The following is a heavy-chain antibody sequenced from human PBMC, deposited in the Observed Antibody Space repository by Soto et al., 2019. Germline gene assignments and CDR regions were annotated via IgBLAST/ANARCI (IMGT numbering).Heavy chain of an antibody. Sequence: ASVKVSCKASGYTFTGCYVHWVRQAPGQGLERMGWINPNSGDTYLAQRFQGRVTMNRDTSIGTAYMELRGLTSDDTAEYYCAKGGAIVAAGTRVYLYNAMDVWGQGTTVTVSS. CDR1: GYTFTGCY. CDR2: INPNSGDT. D-gene: IGHD1-26*01. CDR3: AKGGAIVAAGTRVYLYNAMDV. V-gene: IGHV1-2*02. J-gene: IGHJ6*02.